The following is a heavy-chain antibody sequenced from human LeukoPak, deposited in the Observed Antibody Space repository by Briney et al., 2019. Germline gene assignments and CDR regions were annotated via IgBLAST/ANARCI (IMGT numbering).Heavy chain of an antibody. CDR1: GFTFSKAW. CDR3: ARDPRTSGYFFDY. D-gene: IGHD3-22*01. V-gene: IGHV3-30*03. CDR2: MSYDGTNQ. Sequence: PGGSLRLSCAASGFTFSKAWMSWVRQAPGKGLEWVAVMSYDGTNQNYADSVKGRFTISRDNSKNTLYLQMNSLRAEDTAVYYCARDPRTSGYFFDYWGQGTLVTVSS. J-gene: IGHJ4*02.